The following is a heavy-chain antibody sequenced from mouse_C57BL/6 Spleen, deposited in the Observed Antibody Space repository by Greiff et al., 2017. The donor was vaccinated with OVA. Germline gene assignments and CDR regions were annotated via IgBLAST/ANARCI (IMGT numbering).Heavy chain of an antibody. CDR3: ARPYDGYFYYFDY. Sequence: EVHLVESGGGLVKPGGSLKLSCAASGFTFSSYAMSWVRQTPEKRLEWVATISDGGSYTYYPDNVKGRFTISRDNAKNNLYLQMSHLKSEDTAMYYCARPYDGYFYYFDYWGQGTTLTVSS. CDR1: GFTFSSYA. CDR2: ISDGGSYT. V-gene: IGHV5-4*01. D-gene: IGHD2-3*01. J-gene: IGHJ2*01.